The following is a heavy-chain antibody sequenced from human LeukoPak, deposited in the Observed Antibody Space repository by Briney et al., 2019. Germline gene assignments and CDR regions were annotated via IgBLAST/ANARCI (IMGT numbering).Heavy chain of an antibody. CDR3: ATLFTNLRFGYGMDV. Sequence: SVKVSCKASGGTFSSYAISWVRQAPGQGLEWMGGIIPVFGTANYAQKFQGRVTITADESTSTAYMELSSLRSEDTAVYYCATLFTNLRFGYGMDVWGQGTTVTVSS. J-gene: IGHJ6*02. V-gene: IGHV1-69*01. CDR1: GGTFSSYA. CDR2: IIPVFGTA. D-gene: IGHD5/OR15-5a*01.